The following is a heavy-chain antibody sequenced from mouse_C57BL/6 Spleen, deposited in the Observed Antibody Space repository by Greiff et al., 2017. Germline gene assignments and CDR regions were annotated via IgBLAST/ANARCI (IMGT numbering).Heavy chain of an antibody. CDR2: IYPGSGSP. Sequence: VQLQQPGAELVKPGASVKMSCKASGYTFTSYWITWVKQRPGQGLEWIGAIYPGSGSPNYNEKFKSKATLTVDTSASTAYMQLSSLTYEDSAVLYCARRDDYDFFDYWGQGTTLTVSS. D-gene: IGHD2-4*01. CDR3: ARRDDYDFFDY. CDR1: GYTFTSYW. J-gene: IGHJ2*01. V-gene: IGHV1-55*01.